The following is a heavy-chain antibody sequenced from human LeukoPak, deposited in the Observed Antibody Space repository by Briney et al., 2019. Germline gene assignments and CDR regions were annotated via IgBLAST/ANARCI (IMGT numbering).Heavy chain of an antibody. J-gene: IGHJ4*02. Sequence: GGSLRLSCAASGFTFSSYEMNWVRQAPGKGLEWVSYISSSGSTIYYADSVKGRFTISRDNSKNTLYLQMNSLRTEDTAVYYCARASAEGATDYWGQGTLVTVSS. V-gene: IGHV3-48*03. CDR1: GFTFSSYE. CDR2: ISSSGSTI. CDR3: ARASAEGATDY. D-gene: IGHD1-26*01.